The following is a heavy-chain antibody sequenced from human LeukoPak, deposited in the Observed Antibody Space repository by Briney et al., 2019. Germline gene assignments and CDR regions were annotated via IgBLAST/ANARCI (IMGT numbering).Heavy chain of an antibody. CDR1: GFTFSSYG. D-gene: IGHD2-15*01. CDR2: IWYDGSNK. CDR3: TKVFSDCSGRSCYWSEFDY. V-gene: IGHV3-33*06. Sequence: GGSLRLSCAASGFTFSSYGMHWVRQAPSKGLEWVAVIWYDGSNKYYADSVKGRFTISRDNSKNTLYLQMNSLRAEDTAVYYCTKVFSDCSGRSCYWSEFDYWGQGALVTVSS. J-gene: IGHJ4*02.